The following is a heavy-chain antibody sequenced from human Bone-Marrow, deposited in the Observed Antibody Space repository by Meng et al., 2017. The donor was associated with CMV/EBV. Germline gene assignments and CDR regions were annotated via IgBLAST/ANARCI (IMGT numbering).Heavy chain of an antibody. CDR3: ARDHKGYNWNPTNGYYYYYGMDV. V-gene: IGHV4-39*02. J-gene: IGHJ6*02. D-gene: IGHD1-20*01. Sequence: SETLSLTCNVSGGSISSSSYYWGWIRQPPGKGLEWIGSIYYSGSTYYNPSLKSRVTISVDTSKNQFSLKLSSVTAADTAVYYCARDHKGYNWNPTNGYYYYYGMDVWGQGTTVTVSS. CDR1: GGSISSSSYY. CDR2: IYYSGST.